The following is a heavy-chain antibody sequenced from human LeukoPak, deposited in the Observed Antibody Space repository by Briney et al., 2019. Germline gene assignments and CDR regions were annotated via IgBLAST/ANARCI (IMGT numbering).Heavy chain of an antibody. J-gene: IGHJ4*02. V-gene: IGHV4-34*01. Sequence: SETLSLTCAVYGGSFSTYYWNWIRQSPGKGLEWIGEINHSGSTNCNPSLKSRVTISVDTSKNQFSLKLSSVTAADTAVYYCARALGEFDYWGQGTLVTVSS. CDR2: INHSGST. CDR1: GGSFSTYY. CDR3: ARALGEFDY. D-gene: IGHD3-10*01.